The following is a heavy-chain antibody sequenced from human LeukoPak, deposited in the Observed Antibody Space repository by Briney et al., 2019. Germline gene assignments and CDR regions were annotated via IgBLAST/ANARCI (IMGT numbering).Heavy chain of an antibody. CDR3: ARGGSGWYNWFDP. CDR1: GGSISSYY. Sequence: SEILSLTCTVSGGSISSYYWSWIRQPPGKGLKWIGYIYYSGSTNYNPSLKSRVTISVDTSKNQFSLKLSSVTAADTAVYYCARGGSGWYNWFDPWGQGTLVTVSS. V-gene: IGHV4-59*01. J-gene: IGHJ5*02. CDR2: IYYSGST. D-gene: IGHD6-19*01.